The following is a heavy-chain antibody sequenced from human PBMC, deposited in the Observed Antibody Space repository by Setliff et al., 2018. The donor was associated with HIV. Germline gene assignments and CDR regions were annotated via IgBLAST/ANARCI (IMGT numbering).Heavy chain of an antibody. J-gene: IGHJ4*03. CDR2: INVGNGDT. D-gene: IGHD3-10*01. CDR3: ARGALLAAFDFDH. CDR1: GYTFTTYS. Sequence: AASVKVSCKPSGYTFTTYSMHWVRQAPGHSLEWMGWINVGNGDTKYSQELQGRITITRDTSANTAYMELSSLRSDDTAVYFCARGALLAAFDFDHWGHGTQVTVSS. V-gene: IGHV1-3*01.